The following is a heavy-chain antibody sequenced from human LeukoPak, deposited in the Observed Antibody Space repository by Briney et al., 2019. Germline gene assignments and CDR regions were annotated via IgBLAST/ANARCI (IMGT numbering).Heavy chain of an antibody. D-gene: IGHD2-21*02. Sequence: SETLSLTCTVSGGSVSNYYWSWIREPAWKGLEWIGRIYTSGITNYNPSLKSRLTMSIDTSKNQFSLRLSSVTAADTAVYYCARTAYCGGDCYSFDFWGQGTLVTVSS. V-gene: IGHV4-4*07. CDR2: IYTSGIT. CDR3: ARTAYCGGDCYSFDF. CDR1: GGSVSNYY. J-gene: IGHJ4*02.